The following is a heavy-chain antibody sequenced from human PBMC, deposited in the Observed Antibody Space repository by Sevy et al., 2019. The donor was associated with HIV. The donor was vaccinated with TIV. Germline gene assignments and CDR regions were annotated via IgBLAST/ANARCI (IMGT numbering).Heavy chain of an antibody. CDR2: ITDTGNT. V-gene: IGHV3-23*01. CDR1: GFTFSSFS. J-gene: IGHJ4*02. CDR3: AKGWQQWPTDY. Sequence: GGSLRLSCAASGFTFSSFSMSWVRQAPGKGLEWISTITDTGNTYYTDSLKGRFSISRDNSKNTLFLQINGLRTEDTAVYYCAKGWQQWPTDYWGQGTLVTVSS. D-gene: IGHD6-19*01.